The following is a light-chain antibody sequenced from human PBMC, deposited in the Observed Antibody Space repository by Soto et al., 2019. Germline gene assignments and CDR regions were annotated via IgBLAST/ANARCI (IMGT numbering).Light chain of an antibody. J-gene: IGKJ1*01. CDR1: QSVSSSY. V-gene: IGKV3-20*01. CDR3: QQYGSSPRT. CDR2: GAS. Sequence: EIVMTHSPATLSVSPGERATLSCRASQSVSSSYLAWYQQKPGQAPRLLIYGASSRATGIPDRFSGSGSGTDFTLTISRLEPEDFAVYYCQQYGSSPRTFGQGT.